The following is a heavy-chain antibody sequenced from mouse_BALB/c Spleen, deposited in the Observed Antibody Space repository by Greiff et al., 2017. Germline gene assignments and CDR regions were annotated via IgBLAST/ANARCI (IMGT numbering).Heavy chain of an antibody. CDR2: INPSNGGT. J-gene: IGHJ1*01. V-gene: IGHV1S81*02. CDR3: TRTTVVDWYFDV. D-gene: IGHD1-1*01. Sequence: QVQLKQSGAELVKPGASVKLSCKASGYTFTSYYMYWVKQRPGQGLEWIGEINPSNGGTNFNEKFKSKATLTVDKSSSTAYMQLSSLTSEDSAVYYCTRTTVVDWYFDVWGAGTTVTVSS. CDR1: GYTFTSYY.